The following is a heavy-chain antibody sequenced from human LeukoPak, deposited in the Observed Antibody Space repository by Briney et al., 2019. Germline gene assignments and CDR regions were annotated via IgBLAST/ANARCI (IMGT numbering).Heavy chain of an antibody. CDR1: GFTFSSYA. Sequence: PGGSLRLSCAASGFTFSSYAMSWVRQAPGKGLEWVSAISGSGGSTYYADSVKGRFTISRDNSKNTLYLQMNSLRAEDTAVYYCAKDPYGRYDSSGYIDYWGQGTLDTVSS. CDR3: AKDPYGRYDSSGYIDY. D-gene: IGHD3-22*01. CDR2: ISGSGGST. V-gene: IGHV3-23*01. J-gene: IGHJ4*02.